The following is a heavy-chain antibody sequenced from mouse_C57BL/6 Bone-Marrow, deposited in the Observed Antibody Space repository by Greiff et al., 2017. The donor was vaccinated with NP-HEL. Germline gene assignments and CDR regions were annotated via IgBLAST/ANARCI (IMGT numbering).Heavy chain of an antibody. CDR1: GYSITSGYY. D-gene: IGHD1-1*01. J-gene: IGHJ2*01. Sequence: ESGPGLVKPSQSLSLTCSVTGYSITSGYYWNWIRQFPGNKLEWMGYISYDGSNNYNPSLKNRISITRDTSKNQFFLKLNSVTTEDTATYYCARGPRATVVATPYYFDYWGQGTTLTVSS. V-gene: IGHV3-6*01. CDR3: ARGPRATVVATPYYFDY. CDR2: ISYDGSN.